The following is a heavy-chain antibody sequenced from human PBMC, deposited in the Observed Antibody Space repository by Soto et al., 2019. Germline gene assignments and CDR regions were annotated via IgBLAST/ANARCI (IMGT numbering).Heavy chain of an antibody. D-gene: IGHD2-15*01. J-gene: IGHJ4*02. V-gene: IGHV4-59*08. CDR1: GGSISSYY. Sequence: QVQLQESGPGLVKPSETLSLTCTVSGGSISSYYWSWIRQPPGKGLEWIGYIYHSGSTNYNPSLNSRVPISVDTSKNQFSMKLSSVTAADTAVYYWARRYCSSSSCYLDYWGQGTLVTVSS. CDR3: ARRYCSSSSCYLDY. CDR2: IYHSGST.